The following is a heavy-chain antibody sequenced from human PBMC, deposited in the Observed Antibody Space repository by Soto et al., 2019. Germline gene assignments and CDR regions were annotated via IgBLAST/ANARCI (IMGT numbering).Heavy chain of an antibody. D-gene: IGHD3-10*01. CDR2: IIPLYGTV. V-gene: IGHV1-69*06. J-gene: IGHJ4*02. CDR1: GGTFNSYG. Sequence: QAHLAQSGAEVKKPGSSVTVSCKASGGTFNSYGISCVRQAPGQGLDWMGVIIPLYGTVNYAQKFQGRVSISADKSRSTAYMDLNSLRSDDTAVYYCARVRVIRGVVPSHFGLWGQGTLVTVSS. CDR3: ARVRVIRGVVPSHFGL.